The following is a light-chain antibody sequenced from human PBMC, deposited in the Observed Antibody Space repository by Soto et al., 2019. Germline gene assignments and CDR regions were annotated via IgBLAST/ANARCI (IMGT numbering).Light chain of an antibody. CDR1: QSISAKH. V-gene: IGKV3-20*01. CDR3: SHIGASTPST. Sequence: EIVLTQSPGLLSSSPGETAVLSCRASQSISAKHLAWYQLRPGQSPRLLIYGASGRATGVPGRFSGSGSGTEFTLSTSLLAAGVVVVGFYSHIGASTPSTFGQAIKLEI. CDR2: GAS. J-gene: IGKJ2*01.